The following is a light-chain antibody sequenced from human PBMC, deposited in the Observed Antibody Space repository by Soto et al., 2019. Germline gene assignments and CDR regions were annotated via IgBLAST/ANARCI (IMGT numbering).Light chain of an antibody. V-gene: IGKV1-27*01. J-gene: IGKJ1*01. Sequence: DIQMTQSPSSLSASVGDRVTVTCRASQDISIYLAWYQQKPGKVPKLLIYAASTLQSGVPSRFSGSGSGTDFTLTISSLQPEDVGAYYCQKYNSAPWTFGQGTKVEIK. CDR3: QKYNSAPWT. CDR2: AAS. CDR1: QDISIY.